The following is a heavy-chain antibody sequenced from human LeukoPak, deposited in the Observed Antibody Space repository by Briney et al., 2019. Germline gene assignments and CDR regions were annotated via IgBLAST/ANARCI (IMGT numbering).Heavy chain of an antibody. CDR3: ASRHDYIGDY. CDR1: GGSINSGSDY. CDR2: IYYTGST. Sequence: KSSETLSLTCTVSGGSINSGSDYWGWIRQPPGKGLEWIGSIYYTGSTYYNPSLESRVIISVDTSKNQFSLKLSSVTAADTAVYYCASRHDYIGDYWGQGTLVTVSS. J-gene: IGHJ4*02. D-gene: IGHD4-11*01. V-gene: IGHV4-39*01.